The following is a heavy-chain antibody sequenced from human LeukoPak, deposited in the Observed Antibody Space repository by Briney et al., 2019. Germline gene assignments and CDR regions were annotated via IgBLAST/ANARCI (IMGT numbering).Heavy chain of an antibody. J-gene: IGHJ4*02. Sequence: GGSLRLSCAASGFTFSSYAMHWVRRAPGKGLEWVAVISYDGSNKYYADSVKGRFTISRDNSKNTLYLQMNSLRAEDTAVYYCARDDTNIVATGDPDYWGQGTLVTVSS. CDR1: GFTFSSYA. CDR3: ARDDTNIVATGDPDY. CDR2: ISYDGSNK. V-gene: IGHV3-30*01. D-gene: IGHD5-12*01.